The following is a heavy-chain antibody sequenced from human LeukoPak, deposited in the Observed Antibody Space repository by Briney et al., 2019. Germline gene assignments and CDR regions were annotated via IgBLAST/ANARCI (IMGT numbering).Heavy chain of an antibody. Sequence: SETLSLTCTVSGDSISSGGFYWSWIRQPPGKGREWIGYIYSSGSTNYTPSLKSRVTISVDKSKNQFSLKLSSVTAADTAVYYCARTGSGNYRGWFDPWGQGTLVTVSS. D-gene: IGHD3-10*01. J-gene: IGHJ5*02. CDR1: GDSISSGGFY. CDR3: ARTGSGNYRGWFDP. CDR2: IYSSGST. V-gene: IGHV4-61*08.